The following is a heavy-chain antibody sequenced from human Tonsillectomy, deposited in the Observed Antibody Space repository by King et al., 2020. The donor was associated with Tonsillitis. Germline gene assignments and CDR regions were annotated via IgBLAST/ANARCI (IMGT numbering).Heavy chain of an antibody. D-gene: IGHD6-19*01. Sequence: QLQESGPGLVKPSQTLSLNCTVSGGSISSGAYYWSWIRQPAGKGLEWIGRIYTSGSTNYNPSLKSRVTLSLDTSKNQFSLKLASVTAADTALYYCVREGVTVAGTRWNWFDPWGQGTLVTVSS. CDR1: GGSISSGAYY. CDR3: VREGVTVAGTRWNWFDP. CDR2: IYTSGST. V-gene: IGHV4-61*02. J-gene: IGHJ5*02.